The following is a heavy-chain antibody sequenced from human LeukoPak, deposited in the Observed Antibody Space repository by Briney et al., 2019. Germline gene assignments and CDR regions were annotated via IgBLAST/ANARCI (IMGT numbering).Heavy chain of an antibody. D-gene: IGHD1-7*01. CDR2: INHSGST. J-gene: IGHJ4*02. CDR1: GGSFSGYY. CDR3: ASPGITATTTGY. Sequence: SVTLSLTCAVYGGSFSGYYWSWIRHPPGKGLEWLGEINHSGSTNYNTSLKSRVTISVDTSKNQFSLKLSSVTAADTAVYYCASPGITATTTGYWGQGTLVTVSS. V-gene: IGHV4-34*01.